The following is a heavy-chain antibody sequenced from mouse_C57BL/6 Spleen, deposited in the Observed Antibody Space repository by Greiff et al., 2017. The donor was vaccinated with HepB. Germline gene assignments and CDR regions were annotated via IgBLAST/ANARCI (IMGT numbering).Heavy chain of an antibody. CDR1: GFTFSSYA. Sequence: EVQGVESGGGLVKPGGSLKLSCAASGFTFSSYAMSWVRQTPEKRLEWVATISDGGSYTYYPDNVKGRFTISRDNAKNNLYLQMSHLKSEDTAMYYCARDPGSNYEDWYFDVWGTGTTVTVSS. V-gene: IGHV5-4*01. D-gene: IGHD2-5*01. CDR2: ISDGGSYT. J-gene: IGHJ1*03. CDR3: ARDPGSNYEDWYFDV.